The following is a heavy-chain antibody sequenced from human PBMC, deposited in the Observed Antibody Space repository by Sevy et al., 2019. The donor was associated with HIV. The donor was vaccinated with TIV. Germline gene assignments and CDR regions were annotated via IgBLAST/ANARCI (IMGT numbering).Heavy chain of an antibody. CDR3: AGLYCSSTSSRLEHYYMDV. CDR1: GFTFSTYN. D-gene: IGHD2-2*01. CDR2: ISRSSSYI. Sequence: GGSLRLSCAASGFTFSTYNMNWVRQAPGKGLEWVSSISRSSSYIYYGDSVKGRFTISRDNAKNSLYLQMNSLRAEDTALYYCAGLYCSSTSSRLEHYYMDVWGKGTTVTVS. V-gene: IGHV3-21*01. J-gene: IGHJ6*03.